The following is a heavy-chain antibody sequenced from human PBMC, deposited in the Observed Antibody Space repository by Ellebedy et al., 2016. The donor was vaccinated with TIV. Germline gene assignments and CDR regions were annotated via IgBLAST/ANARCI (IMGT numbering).Heavy chain of an antibody. CDR1: GFTFSDYY. CDR3: ARDGYSSAWYGAAFDI. CDR2: ISSSSSYT. V-gene: IGHV3-11*06. J-gene: IGHJ3*02. Sequence: GGSLRLXXAASGFTFSDYYMSWIRQAPGKGLEWVSYISSSSSYTNYADSVKGRFTISRDNAKNSLYLQMNSLRAEDTAVYYCARDGYSSAWYGAAFDIWGQGTMVTVSS. D-gene: IGHD6-19*01.